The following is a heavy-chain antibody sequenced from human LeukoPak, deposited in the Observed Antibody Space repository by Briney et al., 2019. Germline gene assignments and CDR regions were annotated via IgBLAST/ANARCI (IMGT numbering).Heavy chain of an antibody. CDR1: GYRSINYW. CDR3: ASSRYYYDGSGHLFHC. Sequence: GESLKISCKGSGYRSINYWIAWVRQLPGKGLEWMGTIYPGDSDTRFSPSFKGQVTFSADKSISTAYLQWDSLKASDTAMYYCASSRYYYDGSGHLFHCWGQGTLVTVSS. V-gene: IGHV5-51*01. J-gene: IGHJ4*02. CDR2: IYPGDSDT. D-gene: IGHD3-22*01.